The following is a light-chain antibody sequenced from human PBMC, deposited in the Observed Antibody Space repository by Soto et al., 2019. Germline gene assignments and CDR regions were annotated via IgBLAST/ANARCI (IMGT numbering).Light chain of an antibody. CDR2: GAS. CDR3: QKYGNSPQK. CDR1: QSVSSSY. J-gene: IGKJ1*01. Sequence: EIVLTQSPGTLSLSPVERATLSCRSSQSVSSSYLAWYQLKPGQAPRLLIYGASSRATGIPDRFSGSGSGTDFTLTINRLEPEDFAVYYCQKYGNSPQKFGQGTKVDIK. V-gene: IGKV3-20*01.